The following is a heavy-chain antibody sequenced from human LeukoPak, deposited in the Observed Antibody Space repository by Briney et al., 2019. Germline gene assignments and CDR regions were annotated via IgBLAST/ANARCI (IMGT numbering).Heavy chain of an antibody. D-gene: IGHD1-26*01. Sequence: SETLSLTCTVSGGSISSYYWSWIRQPAGKGLEWIGRIYTSGSTNYNPSLKSRVTMSVDTSKNQFSLKLSSVTAADTAVYFCATDKGGSYYLTIDYWGQGTLLTVSS. CDR2: IYTSGST. J-gene: IGHJ4*02. CDR1: GGSISSYY. CDR3: ATDKGGSYYLTIDY. V-gene: IGHV4-4*07.